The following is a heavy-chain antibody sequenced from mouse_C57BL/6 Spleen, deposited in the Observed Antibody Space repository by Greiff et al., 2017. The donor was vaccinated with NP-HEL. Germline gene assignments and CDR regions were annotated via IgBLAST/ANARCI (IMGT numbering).Heavy chain of an antibody. J-gene: IGHJ1*03. V-gene: IGHV1-15*01. CDR2: IDPETGGT. CDR3: TRRGYYYGSSHWYCDV. CDR1: GYTFTDYE. Sequence: VQLQQSGAELVRPGASVTLSCKASGYTFTDYEMHWVKQTPVHGLEWIGAIDPETGGTAYNQKFKGKAILTADKSSSTAYMELRSLTSEDSAVYYGTRRGYYYGSSHWYCDVWGTGTTVTVSS. D-gene: IGHD1-1*01.